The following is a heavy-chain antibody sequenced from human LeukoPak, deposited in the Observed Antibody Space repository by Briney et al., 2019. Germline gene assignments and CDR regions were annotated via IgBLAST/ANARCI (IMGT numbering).Heavy chain of an antibody. Sequence: ASVKVSCKASGYTFTSYGISWVRQATGQGLEWMGWISAYNGNTNYAQKLQGRVTMTTDTSTSTAYMELRSLRSDDTAVYYCARDRDTAMVFDPWGQGTLVTVSS. CDR1: GYTFTSYG. V-gene: IGHV1-18*01. CDR2: ISAYNGNT. D-gene: IGHD5-18*01. CDR3: ARDRDTAMVFDP. J-gene: IGHJ5*02.